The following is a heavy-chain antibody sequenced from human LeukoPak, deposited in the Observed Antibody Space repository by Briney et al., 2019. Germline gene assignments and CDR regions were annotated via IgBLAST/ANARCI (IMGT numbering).Heavy chain of an antibody. CDR3: ARTSITMVRGVIIEVFDY. V-gene: IGHV3-7*03. CDR2: IKQDGSEK. Sequence: GGSLRLSCAASGFTFSSYWMSWVRQAPGKGLEWMANIKQDGSEKYYVDSVKGRFTISRDNAKNSLYLQMNSLRAEDTAVYYCARTSITMVRGVIIEVFDYWGQGTLVTVSS. CDR1: GFTFSSYW. D-gene: IGHD3-10*01. J-gene: IGHJ4*02.